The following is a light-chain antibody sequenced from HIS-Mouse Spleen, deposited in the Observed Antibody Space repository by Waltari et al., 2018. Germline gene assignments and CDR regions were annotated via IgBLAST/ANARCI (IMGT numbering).Light chain of an antibody. CDR1: SLRSYY. Sequence: SSELTQDPAVSVALGQTVSITCQGDSLRSYYASWYQQKPGQAPSLVIYGKNQRTSGVPDRFSGSSSGNTASLTITGAQAEDEADYYCNSRDSSGNHVVFGGGTKLTVL. J-gene: IGLJ2*01. CDR3: NSRDSSGNHVV. V-gene: IGLV3-19*01. CDR2: GKN.